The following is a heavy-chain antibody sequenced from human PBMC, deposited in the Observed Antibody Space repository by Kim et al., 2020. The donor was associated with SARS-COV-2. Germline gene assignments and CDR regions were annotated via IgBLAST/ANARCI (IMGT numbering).Heavy chain of an antibody. CDR2: ISSKTDGETI. V-gene: IGHV3-15*01. CDR1: GFTFSNAW. Sequence: GGSLRLSCAASGFTFSNAWMSWARQAPGKGLEWVGRISSKTDGETIEYGAPVKGRFIISREDSKNTLYLQMNSLKNDDTAVYYCARYDGTFNVWGQGTLVTVSS. J-gene: IGHJ3*01. D-gene: IGHD3-22*01. CDR3: ARYDGTFNV.